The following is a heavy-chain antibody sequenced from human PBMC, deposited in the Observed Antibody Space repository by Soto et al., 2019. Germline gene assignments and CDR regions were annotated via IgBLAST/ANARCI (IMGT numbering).Heavy chain of an antibody. V-gene: IGHV3-48*04. CDR1: GFTFSSYA. Sequence: EVQLVESGGGLVQPGGSLRLSCAASGFTFSSYAMNWVHQAPGKGLEWVSYISHGSSTIYYADSVRGRFTISRDNAKNSLYLQLNSLRAEDTAVYYCETYYDYIWGSYRPYWGQGTLVTVSS. CDR2: ISHGSSTI. J-gene: IGHJ4*02. D-gene: IGHD3-16*02. CDR3: ETYYDYIWGSYRPY.